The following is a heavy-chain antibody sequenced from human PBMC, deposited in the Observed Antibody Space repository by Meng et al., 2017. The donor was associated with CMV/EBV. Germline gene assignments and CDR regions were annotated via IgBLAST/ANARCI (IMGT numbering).Heavy chain of an antibody. CDR2: ISSSSSTI. D-gene: IGHD2-2*01. J-gene: IGHJ6*02. CDR1: GFTFSSYS. V-gene: IGHV3-48*04. Sequence: GESLKISCAASGFTFSSYSMNWVRQAPGKGLEWVSYISSSSSTIDYADSVKGRFTISRDNAKNSLYLQMNSLRAEDTAVYYCARDLKPAAVVFWYYYYGMDVWGQGTTVTVSS. CDR3: ARDLKPAAVVFWYYYYGMDV.